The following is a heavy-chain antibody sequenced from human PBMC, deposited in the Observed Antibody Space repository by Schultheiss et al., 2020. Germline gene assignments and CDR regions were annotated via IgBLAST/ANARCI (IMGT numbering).Heavy chain of an antibody. Sequence: SETLSLTCAVYGGSFSGYYWSWIRQPPGKGLEWIGEINHSGSTYYNPSLKSRVTISVDTSKNQFSLKLSSVTAADTAVYYCARGGSHLRPYHYGMDVWGQGTTVTVSS. V-gene: IGHV4-34*09. CDR2: INHSGST. D-gene: IGHD3-10*01. CDR1: GGSFSGYY. CDR3: ARGGSHLRPYHYGMDV. J-gene: IGHJ6*02.